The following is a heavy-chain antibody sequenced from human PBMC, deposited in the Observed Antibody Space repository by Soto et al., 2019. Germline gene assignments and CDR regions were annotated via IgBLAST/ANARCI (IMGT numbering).Heavy chain of an antibody. CDR1: GGTFSSYA. V-gene: IGHV1-69*13. Sequence: ASVKVSCKASGGTFSSYAISWVRQAPGQGLEWMGGIIPIFGTANYAQKFQGRVTITADESTSTAYMELSSLRSEDTAVYYCAREGNSYGSYYYYYYGMDVWGQGTTVTVSS. CDR3: AREGNSYGSYYYYYYGMDV. CDR2: IIPIFGTA. J-gene: IGHJ6*02. D-gene: IGHD5-18*01.